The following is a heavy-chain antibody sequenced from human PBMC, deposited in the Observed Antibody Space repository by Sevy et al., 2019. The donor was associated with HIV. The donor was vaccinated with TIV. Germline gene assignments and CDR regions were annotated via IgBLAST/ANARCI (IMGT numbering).Heavy chain of an antibody. J-gene: IGHJ3*02. CDR3: AREGEYSSGYNAFDI. V-gene: IGHV1-2*02. D-gene: IGHD6-19*01. CDR2: INPNSGGT. CDR1: GYTFTGYY. Sequence: ASVKVSCKASGYTFTGYYMHWVRQAPGQGLEWRGWINPNSGGTNDAQKFQGRVTMTRDTSISTAYMELSRLRSDDTAVYYCAREGEYSSGYNAFDIWRQGTMVTVSS.